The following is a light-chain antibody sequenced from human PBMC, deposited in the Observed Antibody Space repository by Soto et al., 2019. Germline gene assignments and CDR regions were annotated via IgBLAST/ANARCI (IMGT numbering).Light chain of an antibody. CDR3: HQYNNWPRT. CDR1: QSISNN. V-gene: IGKV3-15*01. J-gene: IGKJ1*01. Sequence: EIVMTQSPATLSVSPGERATLSCRASQSISNNLAWYQQKPGQAPRLLIYGSSTRATGIPARFSGSGSGTECTLTISSLQSEDVVVYYCHQYNNWPRTFGQGTKVDIK. CDR2: GSS.